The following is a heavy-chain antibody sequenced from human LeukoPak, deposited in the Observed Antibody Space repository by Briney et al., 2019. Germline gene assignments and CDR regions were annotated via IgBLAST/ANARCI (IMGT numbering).Heavy chain of an antibody. J-gene: IGHJ4*02. CDR1: GGSISSRSYS. CDR3: ANSYNFDY. D-gene: IGHD5-24*01. Sequence: SETLSLTCTVSGGSISSRSYSWGWIRQPPGKGLEWIGSIYYSGSTYYNPSLKSRVTISVDTSKNQFSLRLRSVTAADTAVYYCANSYNFDYWGQGTLVTVSS. CDR2: IYYSGST. V-gene: IGHV4-39*01.